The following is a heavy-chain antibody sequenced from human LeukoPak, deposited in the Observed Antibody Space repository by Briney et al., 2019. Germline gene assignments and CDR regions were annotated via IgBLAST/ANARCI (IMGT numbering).Heavy chain of an antibody. V-gene: IGHV1-2*02. CDR3: ARVRSRQLLCFDY. J-gene: IGHJ4*02. CDR1: GYTFTGYY. Sequence: ASVKVSCKASGYTFTGYYMHWVRQAPGQGLAWMGWINPNSGGTNYAQKFQGRVTMTRDTSISTAYMELSRLRSDDTAVYYCARVRSRQLLCFDYWGQGTLATVSS. D-gene: IGHD2-2*01. CDR2: INPNSGGT.